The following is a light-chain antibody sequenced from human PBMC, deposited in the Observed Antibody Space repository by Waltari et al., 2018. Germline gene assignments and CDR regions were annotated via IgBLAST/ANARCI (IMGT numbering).Light chain of an antibody. CDR1: QRVSSY. J-gene: IGKJ4*01. Sequence: ILLTPSPATLPLSPGDRAPLPCRASQRVSSYLAWYQQKPGQAPRPLIYDASSRATGIPARFSVSGSGTDFTLTISSLEPEDFAVDYCQQRSNLPLTFGGGTKVEIK. CDR2: DAS. V-gene: IGKV3-11*01. CDR3: QQRSNLPLT.